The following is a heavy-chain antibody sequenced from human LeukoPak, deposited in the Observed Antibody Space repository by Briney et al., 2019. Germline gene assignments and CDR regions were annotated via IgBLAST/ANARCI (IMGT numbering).Heavy chain of an antibody. J-gene: IGHJ6*02. V-gene: IGHV4-39*01. Sequence: SETLSLTCTVSGGSISSSSYYWGWIRQPTGKGLEWIGSNYYSGSTYYNPSLKSRVTISVDTSKNQFSLKLSSVTAADTAVYYCAVYPTYDFWSGYSSAHYYYGMDVWGQGTTVTVSS. CDR2: NYYSGST. CDR3: AVYPTYDFWSGYSSAHYYYGMDV. D-gene: IGHD3-3*01. CDR1: GGSISSSSYY.